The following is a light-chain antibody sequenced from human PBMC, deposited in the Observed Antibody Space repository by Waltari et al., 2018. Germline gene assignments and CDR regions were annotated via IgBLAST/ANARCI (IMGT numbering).Light chain of an antibody. V-gene: IGKV1-5*03. CDR3: QQYNSYSLLT. Sequence: RVTITCRASQSISNWLAWYQQKPGKAPKLLIYKASTLESGVPSRFSGSGSGTEFTLTISSLQPDDFATYYCQQYNSYSLLTFGGGTKLEIK. CDR2: KAS. CDR1: QSISNW. J-gene: IGKJ4*01.